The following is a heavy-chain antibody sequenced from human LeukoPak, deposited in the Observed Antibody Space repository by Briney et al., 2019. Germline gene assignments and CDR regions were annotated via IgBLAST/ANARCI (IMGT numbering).Heavy chain of an antibody. CDR2: TTRSGDTV. J-gene: IGHJ3*01. D-gene: IGHD5-18*01. Sequence: TGGSLRLSCAASGFTFSDYYMTWIRQAPGKGLEWVSYTTRSGDTVYYADSVKGRFTISRDNAKNSVYLEMNSLRAEDTAVYFCARDRASLYGYDALDVWGQGTMVTVHS. CDR1: GFTFSDYY. CDR3: ARDRASLYGYDALDV. V-gene: IGHV3-11*01.